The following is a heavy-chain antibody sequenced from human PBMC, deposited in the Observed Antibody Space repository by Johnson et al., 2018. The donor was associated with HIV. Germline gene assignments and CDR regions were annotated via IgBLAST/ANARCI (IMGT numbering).Heavy chain of an antibody. D-gene: IGHD5-18*01. V-gene: IGHV3-11*04. Sequence: VQLMESGGGLVKPGGSLRLSCTASGFTFSDYYMTWIRQAPGKGLEWVSYISSSGSTRYYGDSVKGRFTISRDKAKKSLYLKINSLRPEDSALDYCAKGGAPEGWVQLQSYAFDFWGRGSMVPVSS. CDR2: ISSSGSTR. CDR1: GFTFSDYY. J-gene: IGHJ3*01. CDR3: AKGGAPEGWVQLQSYAFDF.